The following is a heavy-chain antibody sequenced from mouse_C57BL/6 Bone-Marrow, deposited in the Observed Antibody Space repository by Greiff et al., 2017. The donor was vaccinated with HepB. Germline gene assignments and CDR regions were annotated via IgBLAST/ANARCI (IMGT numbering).Heavy chain of an antibody. J-gene: IGHJ1*03. D-gene: IGHD2-4*01. CDR2: INPSTGGT. V-gene: IGHV1-42*01. Sequence: VQLKESGPELVKPGASVKISCKASGYSFTGYYMNWVKQSPEKSLEWIGEINPSTGGTTYNQKFKAKATLTVDKSSSTAYMQLKSLTSEDSAVYDCAGGDYDYYWYFDVWGTGTTVTVSS. CDR1: GYSFTGYY. CDR3: AGGDYDYYWYFDV.